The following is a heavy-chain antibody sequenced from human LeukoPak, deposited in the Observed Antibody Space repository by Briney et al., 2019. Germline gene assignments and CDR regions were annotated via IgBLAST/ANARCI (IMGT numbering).Heavy chain of an antibody. Sequence: ESGGSLRLSCAASGFTFSSYSMNWVRQAPGKGLEWVAVIWYDGSNKYYADSVKGRFTISRDNSKNTLYLQMNSLRAEDTAVYYCARAPQYQLLDFWGQGTLVTVSS. CDR2: IWYDGSNK. J-gene: IGHJ4*02. CDR3: ARAPQYQLLDF. D-gene: IGHD2-2*01. CDR1: GFTFSSYS. V-gene: IGHV3-33*08.